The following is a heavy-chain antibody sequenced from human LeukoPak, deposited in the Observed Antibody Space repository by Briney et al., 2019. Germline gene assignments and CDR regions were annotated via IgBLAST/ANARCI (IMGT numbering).Heavy chain of an antibody. CDR3: AGDVIYVSG. Sequence: AVTVSCKASGLTFRNSAVQWVRQARGQRRDWIGWIVVVSGNTKYAQKFQERVTITREKTTSTAYIELSRLRCEAKAGYYCAGDVIYVSGWGQGSLVTVSS. J-gene: IGHJ4*02. CDR1: GLTFRNSA. V-gene: IGHV1-58*01. D-gene: IGHD2/OR15-2a*01. CDR2: IVVVSGNT.